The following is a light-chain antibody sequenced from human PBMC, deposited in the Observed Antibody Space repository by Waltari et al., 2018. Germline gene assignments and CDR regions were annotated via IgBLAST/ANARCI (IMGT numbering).Light chain of an antibody. CDR3: AAWDDSLNGYV. V-gene: IGLV1-44*01. J-gene: IGLJ1*01. CDR1: SPNIRLNT. Sequence: HSVLTQPPSASWTPGQRVTIPCSGSSPNIRLNTVNWYQQLLGTAPKHLIYSNNQRPSGVPDRFSGSKYGTSASLAISGLQSEDEADYYCAAWDDSLNGYVFGTGTKVTVL. CDR2: SNN.